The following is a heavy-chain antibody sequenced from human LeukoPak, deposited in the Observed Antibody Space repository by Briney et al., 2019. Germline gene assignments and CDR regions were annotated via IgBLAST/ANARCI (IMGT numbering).Heavy chain of an antibody. CDR1: GYTFTSYY. D-gene: IGHD6-13*01. CDR2: INPSGGST. Sequence: GASVMVSCKASGYTFTSYYMHWVRQAPGQGLEWMGIINPSGGSTSYAQKFQGRVTMTRDTSTSTVYMELSSLRSEDTAVYYCARHIAAAGTLDYWGQGTLVTVSS. CDR3: ARHIAAAGTLDY. J-gene: IGHJ4*02. V-gene: IGHV1-46*01.